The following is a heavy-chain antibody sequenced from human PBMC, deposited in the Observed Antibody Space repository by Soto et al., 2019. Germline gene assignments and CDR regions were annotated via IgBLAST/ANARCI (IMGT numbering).Heavy chain of an antibody. D-gene: IGHD3-22*01. J-gene: IGHJ6*02. V-gene: IGHV3-21*01. CDR2: ISSSSSYI. Sequence: GGSLRLSCAASGFTFSSYSMNWVRQAPGKWLEWVSSISSSSSYIYYADSVKGRFTISRDNDKNSLYLKMNSLRAEDTAVYYCARGHDSSGYLDYYYYGMDVWGQGATVTVSS. CDR3: ARGHDSSGYLDYYYYGMDV. CDR1: GFTFSSYS.